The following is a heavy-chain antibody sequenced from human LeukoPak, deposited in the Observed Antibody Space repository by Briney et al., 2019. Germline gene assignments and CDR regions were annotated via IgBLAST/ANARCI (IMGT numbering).Heavy chain of an antibody. CDR2: ISGAGNT. CDR1: GFTVSSNY. J-gene: IGHJ6*03. V-gene: IGHV3-66*02. CDR3: AKPKREYDILIGDYYMDV. Sequence: GGSLRLSCAASGFTVSSNYMSWVRQAPGTGLEWASVISGAGNTYYADSVKGRFTVSRDSSKNTLYLQMNSLRAEDTAVYFFAKPKREYDILIGDYYMDVWGKGTTVTVSS. D-gene: IGHD3-9*01.